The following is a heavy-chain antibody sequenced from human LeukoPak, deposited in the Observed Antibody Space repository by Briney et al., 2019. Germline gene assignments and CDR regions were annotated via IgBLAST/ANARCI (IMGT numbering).Heavy chain of an antibody. CDR2: ISGSGGST. Sequence: QAGGSLRLSCAASGFTFSSYAMSWVRQAPGKGLERVSAISGSGGSTYYADSVKGRFTISRDNSKNTLYPQMNSLRAEDTAVYYCAKSGITMVRGVGYFDYWGQGTLVTVSS. V-gene: IGHV3-23*01. CDR3: AKSGITMVRGVGYFDY. D-gene: IGHD3-10*01. CDR1: GFTFSSYA. J-gene: IGHJ4*02.